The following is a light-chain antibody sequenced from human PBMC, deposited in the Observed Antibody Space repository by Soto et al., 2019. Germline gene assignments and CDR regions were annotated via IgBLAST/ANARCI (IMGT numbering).Light chain of an antibody. CDR3: SSYTTIKTVV. CDR2: EVS. Sequence: QSALTQPASVSGSPGQSITISCTGTSSDIGAYTLVSWYQQYPGKAPKLIIFEVSNRPSGISDRFSGFKSANTAYLTISGVQPEDEADYHCSSYTTIKTVVFGGGTQLTVL. CDR1: SSDIGAYTL. V-gene: IGLV2-14*02. J-gene: IGLJ2*01.